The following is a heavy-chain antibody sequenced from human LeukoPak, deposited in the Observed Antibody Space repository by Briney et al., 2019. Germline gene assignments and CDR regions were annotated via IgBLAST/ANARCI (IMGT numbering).Heavy chain of an antibody. V-gene: IGHV3-7*02. CDR1: GFTFSIYW. D-gene: IGHD2-21*01. J-gene: IGHJ3*02. CDR3: ETYSAFDI. Sequence: PGGSLTLSCAASGFTFSIYWMSWVRQAPGKGLEWVASIKEDGGEIHYVDSVKSRFTISRDNAKNSLYLQMNSLRAEDTAVYYCETYSAFDIWGHGAMVTVSS. CDR2: IKEDGGEI.